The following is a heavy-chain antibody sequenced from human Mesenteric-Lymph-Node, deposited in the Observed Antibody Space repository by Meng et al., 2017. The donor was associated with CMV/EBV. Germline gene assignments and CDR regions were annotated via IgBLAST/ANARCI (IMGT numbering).Heavy chain of an antibody. CDR3: TRDSYTNSFYYGMDV. J-gene: IGHJ6*02. Sequence: GESLKISCVASGFTFSNYWMHWVRQAPGKGLMWVSRVNPDGRDTAYADSVKGRFTISRDNAKNTLYLQMSSLRADDTAIYYCTRDSYTNSFYYGMDVWGQGTKVTVSS. V-gene: IGHV3-74*01. D-gene: IGHD3-16*02. CDR2: VNPDGRDT. CDR1: GFTFSNYW.